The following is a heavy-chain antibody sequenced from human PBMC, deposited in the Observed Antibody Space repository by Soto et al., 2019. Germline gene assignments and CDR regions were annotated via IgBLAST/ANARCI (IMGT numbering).Heavy chain of an antibody. Sequence: GGSLRLSCAASGFTFSTYAMHWVRQAPGKGLEWVAVISYDGSNKYYADSVKGRFTISRDNAKNSLYLQMSSLRAEDTAVYYCARDRGGGSIFCGHYGMDVWGQGTTVTVSS. CDR3: ARDRGGGSIFCGHYGMDV. J-gene: IGHJ6*02. CDR1: GFTFSTYA. V-gene: IGHV3-30-3*01. CDR2: ISYDGSNK. D-gene: IGHD3-3*01.